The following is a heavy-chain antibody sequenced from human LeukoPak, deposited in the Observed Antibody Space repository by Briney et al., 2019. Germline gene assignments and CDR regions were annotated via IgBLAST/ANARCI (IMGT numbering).Heavy chain of an antibody. J-gene: IGHJ4*02. CDR1: GGSISSYY. V-gene: IGHV4-59*01. CDR2: IYYSGGT. D-gene: IGHD3-22*01. CDR3: ARLDYYDSSGYYWGYFDY. Sequence: PSETLSLTCTVSGGSISSYYWSWIRQPPGKGLEWIGYIYYSGGTNYNPSLKSRVTISVDTSKNQFSLKLSSVTAADTAVYYCARLDYYDSSGYYWGYFDYWGQGTLVPVSS.